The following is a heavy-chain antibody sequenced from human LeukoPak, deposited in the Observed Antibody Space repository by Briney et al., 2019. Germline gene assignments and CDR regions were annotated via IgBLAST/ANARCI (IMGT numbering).Heavy chain of an antibody. V-gene: IGHV3-30*02. Sequence: GGSLRLSCAASGFTFSSYWMHWVRQAPGKGLEWVAFIRYDGSNKYYADSVKGRFTISRDNSKNTLYLQMNSLRAEDTAVYYCARGPSSSGWYRWFDPWGQGTLVTVSS. CDR3: ARGPSSSGWYRWFDP. CDR1: GFTFSSYW. J-gene: IGHJ5*02. D-gene: IGHD6-19*01. CDR2: IRYDGSNK.